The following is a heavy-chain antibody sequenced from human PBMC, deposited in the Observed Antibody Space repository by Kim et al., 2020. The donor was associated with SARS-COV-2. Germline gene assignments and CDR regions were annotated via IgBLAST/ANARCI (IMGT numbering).Heavy chain of an antibody. V-gene: IGHV4-31*03. J-gene: IGHJ5*02. CDR3: ARGYYDILQTQNWFDP. Sequence: SETLSLTCTVSGGSISSGGYYWSWIRQHPGKGLEWIGYIYYSGSTYYNPSLKSRVTISVDTSKNQFSLKLSSVTAADTAVYYCARGYYDILQTQNWFDPWGQGTLVTVSS. CDR1: GGSISSGGYY. CDR2: IYYSGST. D-gene: IGHD3-9*01.